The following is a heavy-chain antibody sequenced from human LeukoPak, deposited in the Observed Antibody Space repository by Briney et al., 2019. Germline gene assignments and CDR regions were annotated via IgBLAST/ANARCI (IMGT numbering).Heavy chain of an antibody. Sequence: PAQTLSLTCTVSGGSISSGDYYWGWIRQPPGQGLEWIVYIYYSGSTYYNPSLKSRVTISVDTSKNQFSLKLSSVTAADTAVYYCARDVASSGNPSDYWGQGTLVTVS. CDR2: IYYSGST. D-gene: IGHD6-19*01. V-gene: IGHV4-30-4*08. CDR1: GGSISSGDYY. CDR3: ARDVASSGNPSDY. J-gene: IGHJ4*02.